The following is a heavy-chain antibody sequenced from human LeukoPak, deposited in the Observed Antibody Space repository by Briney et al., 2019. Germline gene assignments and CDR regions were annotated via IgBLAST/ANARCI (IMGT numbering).Heavy chain of an antibody. D-gene: IGHD3-22*01. V-gene: IGHV4-31*03. CDR3: AREGYYYDSSGYTRYYYYYGMDV. CDR2: IYFSGST. CDR1: GVSISSAGY. J-gene: IGHJ6*02. Sequence: PSQTLSLTCTVSGVSISSAGYWSWIRQYPGKGLEWIGYIYFSGSTYYNPSLKSRVTISVDTSKNHFSLKLSSVTAADTAVYYCAREGYYYDSSGYTRYYYYYGMDVWGQGTTVTVSS.